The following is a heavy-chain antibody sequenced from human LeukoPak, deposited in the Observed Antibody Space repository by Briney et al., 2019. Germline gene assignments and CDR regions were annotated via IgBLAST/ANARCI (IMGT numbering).Heavy chain of an antibody. V-gene: IGHV3-33*01. CDR1: GFTSSNYD. CDR3: ARDLYRRAFDY. J-gene: IGHJ4*02. CDR2: IWYDGNNK. D-gene: IGHD1-26*01. Sequence: PGRSLRLSCAASGFTSSNYDMHWVRQAPGKGLEWVAVIWYDGNNKYYADSVKGRFTISRDISKNTLYLQMNSLRAEDTAVYYCARDLYRRAFDYWGQGTLVTVSS.